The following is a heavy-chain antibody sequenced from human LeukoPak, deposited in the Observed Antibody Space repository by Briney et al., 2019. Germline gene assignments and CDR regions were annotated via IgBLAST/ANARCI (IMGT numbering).Heavy chain of an antibody. J-gene: IGHJ6*04. Sequence: GGSLRLSCTASEFTFGDYAMSWVRQAPGKGLEWVGFVRRKAYGGTTEYAASVKGRFTISRDDSKSIAYLQMNSLKTEYTAVYYCTRVSSLLWFGELLRDYYYGMDVWGKGTPVTVSS. D-gene: IGHD3-10*01. V-gene: IGHV3-49*04. CDR2: VRRKAYGGTT. CDR1: EFTFGDYA. CDR3: TRVSSLLWFGELLRDYYYGMDV.